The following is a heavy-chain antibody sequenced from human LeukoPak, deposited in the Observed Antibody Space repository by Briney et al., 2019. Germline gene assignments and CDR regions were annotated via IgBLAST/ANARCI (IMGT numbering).Heavy chain of an antibody. CDR2: IYRDGSA. Sequence: PGGSLRLPCAASGFTVSSNYMSWVRQAPGKGLEWVALIYRDGSAYSADSVRGRFTISRDNSKNTLYLQMDRLRPEDTAVYYCATDGSNYLEYWGQGTLVIVSS. V-gene: IGHV3-53*01. CDR1: GFTVSSNY. CDR3: ATDGSNYLEY. D-gene: IGHD5-24*01. J-gene: IGHJ4*02.